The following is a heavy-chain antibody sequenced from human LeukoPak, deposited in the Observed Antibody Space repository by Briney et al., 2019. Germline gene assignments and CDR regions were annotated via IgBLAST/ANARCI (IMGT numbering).Heavy chain of an antibody. CDR3: ARDGGGVSSWVSH. CDR1: GYTFSSYS. J-gene: IGHJ4*02. V-gene: IGHV5-10-1*01. D-gene: IGHD2-8*02. CDR2: IDPGDSFT. Sequence: PGEPLNFSCKGSGYTFSSYSSSWVRQMPGKSLEWIGRIDPGDSFTKYRPSLEGRVTISADKSLSTVYLQWSSLKASDTAIYYCARDGGGVSSWVSHWGQGTLVTVSS.